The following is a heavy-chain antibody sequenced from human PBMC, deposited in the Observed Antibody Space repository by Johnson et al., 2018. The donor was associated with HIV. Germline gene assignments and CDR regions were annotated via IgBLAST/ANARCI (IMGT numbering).Heavy chain of an antibody. Sequence: VQLVESGGGLVKPGGSLTLSCAASGFTFHDSAMPWVRHAPGYRLAWVSGLSWNSGSIGHADSVKGRFTISRDNAKNSLYLQMNSLRAEDTAVYYCVCLRVSLSAFDIWGQGTTVIASS. D-gene: IGHD2-21*01. CDR3: VCLRVSLSAFDI. CDR1: GFTFHDSA. CDR2: LSWNSGSI. J-gene: IGHJ3*02. V-gene: IGHV3-9*01.